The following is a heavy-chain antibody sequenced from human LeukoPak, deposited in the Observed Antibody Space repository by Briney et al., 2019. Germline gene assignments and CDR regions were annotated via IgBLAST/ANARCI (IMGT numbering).Heavy chain of an antibody. D-gene: IGHD4-17*01. J-gene: IGHJ4*02. CDR2: ISSSGSTI. CDR3: AREKYGDHFDY. CDR1: GFTVSSNY. Sequence: GGSLRLSCAASGFTVSSNYMTWVRQAPGKGLEWVSYISSSGSTIYYADSVKGRFTISRDNAKNSLYLQMNSLRAEDTALYYCAREKYGDHFDYWGQGTLVTVSS. V-gene: IGHV3-48*03.